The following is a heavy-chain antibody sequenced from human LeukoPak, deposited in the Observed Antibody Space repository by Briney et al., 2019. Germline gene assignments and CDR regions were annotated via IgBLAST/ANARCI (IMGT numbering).Heavy chain of an antibody. V-gene: IGHV3-23*01. CDR2: ISGSGGST. CDR1: GFTFSSYA. CDR3: AKGQIIDKDLIGSYSDY. D-gene: IGHD1-26*01. Sequence: GGSLRLSCAASGFTFSSYAMSWVRQAPGKGLEWVSAISGSGGSTYYADSVKGRFTISRDNSKNTLYLQMNSLRAEDTAVYYCAKGQIIDKDLIGSYSDYWGQGTLDTVSS. J-gene: IGHJ4*02.